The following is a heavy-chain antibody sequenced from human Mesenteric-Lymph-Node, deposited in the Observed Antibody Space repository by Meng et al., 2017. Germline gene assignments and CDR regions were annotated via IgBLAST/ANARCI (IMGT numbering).Heavy chain of an antibody. J-gene: IGHJ3*02. CDR3: ARRPLVNVDDFTGLGYDGFDI. Sequence: ESLKISCTVSGGSISGYFWSWIRQPPGKGLEWIGYISHSGSTNYNSSLKSRVTISVDTSKNHFSLKLNSVTAADTAMFYCARRPLVNVDDFTGLGYDGFDIWGQGTMVTVSS. CDR1: GGSISGYF. D-gene: IGHD2-8*02. V-gene: IGHV4-59*12. CDR2: ISHSGST.